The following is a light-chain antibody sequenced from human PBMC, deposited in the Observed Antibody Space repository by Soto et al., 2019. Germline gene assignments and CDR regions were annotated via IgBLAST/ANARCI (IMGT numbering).Light chain of an antibody. CDR1: QGISSY. Sequence: NQLTQSPSFLSASVGDRVTITCRASQGISSYLAWYQQKPGKAPKLLIYAASTLQSGVPSRFSGSGSGTEFTLTISSLQPEDFATYYCQQLNSYHITFGQGTRLEI. CDR3: QQLNSYHIT. CDR2: AAS. V-gene: IGKV1-9*01. J-gene: IGKJ5*01.